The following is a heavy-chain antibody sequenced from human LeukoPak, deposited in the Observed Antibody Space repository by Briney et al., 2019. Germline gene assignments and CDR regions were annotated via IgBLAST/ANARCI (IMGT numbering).Heavy chain of an antibody. V-gene: IGHV4-61*02. CDR2: IYTSGST. J-gene: IGHJ5*02. CDR1: GGSISSGGYY. CDR3: ARVGSEGNWFDP. Sequence: SETLSLTCTVSGGSISSGGYYWSWIRQHPGKGLEWIGRIYTSGSTNYNPSLKSRVTMSVDTSKNQFSLKLSSVTAADTAVYYCARVGSEGNWFDPWGQGTLVTVSS.